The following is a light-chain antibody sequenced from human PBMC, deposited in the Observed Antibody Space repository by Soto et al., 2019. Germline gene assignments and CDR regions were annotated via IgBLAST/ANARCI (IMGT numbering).Light chain of an antibody. CDR3: QHYGSSPST. CDR2: SAS. CDR1: QSISGTY. Sequence: DTVLTQSPGTLSLTSGERATLSCRASQSISGTYLAWYQQKPGQSPRLLIYSASTRARGIPDRFSGSGSGTDFTLTISRLEPEDFAVYYCQHYGSSPSTFGRGTKVEIK. J-gene: IGKJ1*01. V-gene: IGKV3-20*01.